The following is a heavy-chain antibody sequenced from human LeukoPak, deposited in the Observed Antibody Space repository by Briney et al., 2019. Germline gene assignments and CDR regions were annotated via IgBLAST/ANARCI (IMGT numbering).Heavy chain of an antibody. CDR2: FYHSGST. V-gene: IGHV4-38-2*02. J-gene: IGHJ3*02. CDR1: GYSISSGYY. CDR3: ARTHTDTAMKIYAFNI. D-gene: IGHD5-18*01. Sequence: PSETLSLTCTVSGYSISSGYYWGWIRRPPGKGLGWIGTFYHSGSTYYNPSLKSRVTISLDTSKNQFSLKLSSVTAADTAVYYCARTHTDTAMKIYAFNIWGQGTMVTVSS.